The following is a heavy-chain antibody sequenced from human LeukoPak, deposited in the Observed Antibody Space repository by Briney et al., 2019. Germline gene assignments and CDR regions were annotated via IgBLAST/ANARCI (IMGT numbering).Heavy chain of an antibody. CDR3: ARGGSGRNNWLDP. CDR1: GGSISSSIYY. Sequence: SETLSLTCTVSGGSISSSIYYWGWIRQPPGKGLEWIGSMSYSGSTYYNPSLKSRVTISVDTSKNQFSLKLTSVTAADTAVYYCARGGSGRNNWLDPWGQGTLVTVSS. V-gene: IGHV4-39*01. D-gene: IGHD3-10*01. J-gene: IGHJ5*02. CDR2: MSYSGST.